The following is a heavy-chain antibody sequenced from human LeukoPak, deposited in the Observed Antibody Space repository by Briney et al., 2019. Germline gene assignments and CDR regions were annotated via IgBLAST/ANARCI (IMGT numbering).Heavy chain of an antibody. Sequence: GGSLRLSCAASGFTFSNVWMNWARQAPGKGLEWVGRIRSKTHGEAIDYAAPVRGRFTISRDDSKTTLYLQMNSLQTEDTAVYYCATDFYDSTWGQGTLVTVSS. J-gene: IGHJ5*02. CDR2: IRSKTHGEAI. V-gene: IGHV3-15*07. D-gene: IGHD3-22*01. CDR3: ATDFYDST. CDR1: GFTFSNVW.